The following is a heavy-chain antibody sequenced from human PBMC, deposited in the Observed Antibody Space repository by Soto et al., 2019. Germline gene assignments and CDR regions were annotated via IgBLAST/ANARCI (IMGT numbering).Heavy chain of an antibody. J-gene: IGHJ2*01. Sequence: EVQLLESGGGLVQPGGSLRLSCAASGFTFSIYAMNWVRQAPGKGLEWVSVISGSGGSTYYADSVKGRFTISRDNSKNTLYLQMNSLRAEHTAVYYCARRTVGWYFDLWGRGTLLTVSS. CDR1: GFTFSIYA. D-gene: IGHD4-17*01. V-gene: IGHV3-23*01. CDR2: ISGSGGST. CDR3: ARRTVGWYFDL.